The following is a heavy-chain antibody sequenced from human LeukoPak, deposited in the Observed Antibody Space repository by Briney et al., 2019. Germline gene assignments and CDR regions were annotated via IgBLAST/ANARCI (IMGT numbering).Heavy chain of an antibody. CDR1: AFTLSPSGVG. J-gene: IGHJ1*01. CDR3: GVVGAATGGFQH. Sequence: SGPTLMKPTQTLTLTCSFSAFTLSPSGVGVGWIRQPPGEALEWLAGIYWYDDKRYSASLKSWLTISKDTFKIQVVRTMTNMDPVDSAAYYCGVVGAATGGFQHWGQGTLVTVSS. D-gene: IGHD2-15*01. CDR2: IYWYDDK. V-gene: IGHV2-5*01.